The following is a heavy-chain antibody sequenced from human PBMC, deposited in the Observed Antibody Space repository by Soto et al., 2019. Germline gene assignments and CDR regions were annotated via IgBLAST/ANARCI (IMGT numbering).Heavy chain of an antibody. CDR2: IYWDDDK. CDR1: GFSLSTSGLG. V-gene: IGHV2-5*02. Sequence: QITLKESGPTLVKPTQTLTLTCTFSGFSLSTSGLGVGWIRQPPGQALEWLALIYWDDDKRYSPALKSRHTITKDTSKNQGVLTMTNMDPVDTATYYCAHSPSYCSGGSCYSGFESWGQGTLVTVSS. J-gene: IGHJ4*02. CDR3: AHSPSYCSGGSCYSGFES. D-gene: IGHD2-15*01.